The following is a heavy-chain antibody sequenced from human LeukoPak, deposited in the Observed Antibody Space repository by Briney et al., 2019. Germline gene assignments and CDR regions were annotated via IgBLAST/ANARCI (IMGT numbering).Heavy chain of an antibody. CDR2: IYYSGST. J-gene: IGHJ3*02. D-gene: IGHD5-24*01. CDR1: GGSISSSSYY. V-gene: IGHV4-39*07. Sequence: SETLSLTCTVSGGSISSSSYYWGWIRQPPGKGLEWIGSIYYSGSTYYNPSLKSRVTISVDTSRNQFSLKLSSVTAADTAVYYCARDLRDGYNGGDAFDIWGQGTMVTVSS. CDR3: ARDLRDGYNGGDAFDI.